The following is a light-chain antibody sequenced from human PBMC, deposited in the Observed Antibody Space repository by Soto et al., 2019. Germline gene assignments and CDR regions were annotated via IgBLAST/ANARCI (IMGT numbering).Light chain of an antibody. V-gene: IGLV2-14*01. CDR2: DVN. CDR1: SSDVGGYSY. CDR3: SAYTYSSTLYV. Sequence: QSALTQPASVSGSPGQSITISCTGTSSDVGGYSYVSWYQQHPGKAPKLMIYDVNNRPSGVSNRFSGSKSGNTASLTISGRQAEDDADYYCSAYTYSSTLYVFGTGTKLTVL. J-gene: IGLJ1*01.